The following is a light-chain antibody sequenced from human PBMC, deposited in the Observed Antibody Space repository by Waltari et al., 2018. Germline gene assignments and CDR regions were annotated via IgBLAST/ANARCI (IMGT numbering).Light chain of an antibody. CDR3: CSYAGGYVYV. CDR1: SSDVGGYNY. J-gene: IGLJ1*01. V-gene: IGLV2-11*01. Sequence: QSALTQPRSVSGSPGQSVTIPCTGTSSDVGGYNYVSWYQQHPGKAPKLMIYDVTKRPSGVPDRFSGSKSGNTASLTISGLQAEDEADYYCCSYAGGYVYVFGTGTEVTVL. CDR2: DVT.